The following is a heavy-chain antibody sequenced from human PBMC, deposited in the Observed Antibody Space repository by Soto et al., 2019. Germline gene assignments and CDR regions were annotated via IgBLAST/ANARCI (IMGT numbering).Heavy chain of an antibody. V-gene: IGHV1-18*01. D-gene: IGHD3-10*01. CDR2: ISAYNGNT. J-gene: IGHJ4*02. Sequence: ASVKVSCKASGYTFTSYGISWVRQAPGQGLEWMGWISAYNGNTNYAQKLQGRVTMTTDTSTSTAYMELRSLRSDDTAVYYCARDRGHEVPYYYGSGSYYPLGYWGQGTLVTVSS. CDR3: ARDRGHEVPYYYGSGSYYPLGY. CDR1: GYTFTSYG.